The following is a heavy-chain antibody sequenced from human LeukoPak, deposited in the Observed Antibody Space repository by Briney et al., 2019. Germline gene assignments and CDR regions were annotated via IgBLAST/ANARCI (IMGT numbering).Heavy chain of an antibody. CDR3: ARVGWGISSGWSDFDF. V-gene: IGHV1-18*01. J-gene: IGHJ4*02. CDR2: IRVYNGDT. Sequence: GASVKVSCKASGYTFTNYGITWVRQAPGQGLEWMGWIRVYNGDTNYAQKFQGRVTMTTETSTTTAYMDLRSLRSDDTAVYYCARVGWGISSGWSDFDFWGQGTLVTVSS. D-gene: IGHD6-19*01. CDR1: GYTFTNYG.